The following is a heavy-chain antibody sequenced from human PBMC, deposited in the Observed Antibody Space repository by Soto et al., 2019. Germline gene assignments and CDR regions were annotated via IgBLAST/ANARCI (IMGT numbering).Heavy chain of an antibody. D-gene: IGHD2-21*02. CDR1: GGSTTTNNYY. Sequence: SETLSLTCTVSGGSTTTNNYYWGWIRQPPGKGLEWIGSFYYGGGTYYNPSPRHRVTISVHTSKNQCSLKLSSVTAADTAVYFCAGGVVTVPPAHSYKPMAVWGQGTTVTVSS. V-gene: IGHV4-39*01. CDR2: FYYGGGT. J-gene: IGHJ6*02. CDR3: AGGVVTVPPAHSYKPMAV.